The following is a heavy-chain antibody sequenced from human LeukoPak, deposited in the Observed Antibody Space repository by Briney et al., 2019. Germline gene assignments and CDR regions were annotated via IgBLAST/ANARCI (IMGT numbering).Heavy chain of an antibody. CDR1: GYTFTNYG. CDR2: ISAYNGYT. Sequence: ASVKVSCKASGYTFTNYGITWVRQAPGQGLEWMGWISAYNGYTNYAQNLQGRVTMTTDTSTSTAYMELRSLRSDDTAVYYCARWAGESYYFDYWAEGTLVTASS. CDR3: ARWAGESYYFDY. V-gene: IGHV1-18*01. J-gene: IGHJ4*02. D-gene: IGHD1-26*01.